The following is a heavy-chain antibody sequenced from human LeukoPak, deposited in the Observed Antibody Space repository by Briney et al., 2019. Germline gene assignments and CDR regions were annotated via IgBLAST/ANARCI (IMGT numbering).Heavy chain of an antibody. CDR1: GGSITSTNW. V-gene: IGHV4-4*02. Sequence: SGTLSLTCGVSGGSITSTNWWSLVRQPPGQGLEWIGEVSLSGLTNYNPSLSSRIIMALDTSKNHLSLHLTSVTAADTVVYYCSRENGAFSPFGYWGQGYLVTVLS. D-gene: IGHD2-8*01. CDR2: VSLSGLT. CDR3: SRENGAFSPFGY. J-gene: IGHJ4*02.